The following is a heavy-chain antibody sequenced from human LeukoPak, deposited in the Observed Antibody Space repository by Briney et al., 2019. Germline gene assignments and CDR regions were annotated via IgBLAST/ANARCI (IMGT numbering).Heavy chain of an antibody. CDR3: AKNYDFWSGPPLPDY. Sequence: GGSLRLSCAASEFAFSSYAMSWVRQAPGKGLEWVSAISGSGGSTYYADSVKGRFTISRDNSKNTLYLQMNSLRAEDTAVYYCAKNYDFWSGPPLPDYWGQGTLVTVSS. CDR1: EFAFSSYA. CDR2: ISGSGGST. D-gene: IGHD3-3*01. J-gene: IGHJ4*02. V-gene: IGHV3-23*01.